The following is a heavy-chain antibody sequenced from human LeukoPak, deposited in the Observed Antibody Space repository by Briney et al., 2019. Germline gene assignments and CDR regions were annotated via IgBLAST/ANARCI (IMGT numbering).Heavy chain of an antibody. Sequence: GASVKVSCKASGYTFTGYYMHWVRQAPGQGLELMGWINPNSGGTNYAQKFEGRVTMTRDKTISTAYMELSRLRSDDTAVYYCARVLRWFGEVGDPNYGMDVWGQGTTVTVSS. D-gene: IGHD3-10*01. V-gene: IGHV1-2*02. CDR3: ARVLRWFGEVGDPNYGMDV. J-gene: IGHJ6*02. CDR2: INPNSGGT. CDR1: GYTFTGYY.